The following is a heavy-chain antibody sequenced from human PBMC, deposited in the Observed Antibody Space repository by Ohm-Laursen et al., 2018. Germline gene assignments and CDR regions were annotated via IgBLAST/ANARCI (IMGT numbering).Heavy chain of an antibody. CDR1: GVSVSRYY. V-gene: IGHV4-59*02. Sequence: GTLSLICTVSGVSVSRYYWSWIRQPPGKGLESIGYMYYSGSTNYNPSLKSRVTISIDTSKNQFSLKLSSVTAADTAVYYCARGNPVAGTFDYWGQGTLVTVSS. CDR3: ARGNPVAGTFDY. CDR2: MYYSGST. J-gene: IGHJ4*02. D-gene: IGHD6-19*01.